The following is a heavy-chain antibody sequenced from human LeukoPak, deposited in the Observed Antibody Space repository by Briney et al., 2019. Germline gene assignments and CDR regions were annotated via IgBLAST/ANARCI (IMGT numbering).Heavy chain of an antibody. CDR1: QYTFSTYW. J-gene: IGHJ4*02. CDR2: ISGSGGST. V-gene: IGHV3-23*01. D-gene: IGHD5-12*01. Sequence: GGSLRLSCAASQYTFSTYWMSWVRQAPGKGLEWVSAISGSGGSTYYADSVKGRFTISRDNSKNTLYLQMNSLRAEDTAVYYCAKDMEVAKITYYFDYWGQGTLVTVSS. CDR3: AKDMEVAKITYYFDY.